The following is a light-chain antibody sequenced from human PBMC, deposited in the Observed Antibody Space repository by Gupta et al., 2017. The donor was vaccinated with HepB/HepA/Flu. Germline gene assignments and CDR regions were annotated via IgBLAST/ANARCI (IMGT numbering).Light chain of an antibody. CDR1: SGHSSYA. V-gene: IGLV4-69*01. J-gene: IGLJ2*01. CDR2: LNSDGRH. CDR3: QTWGTGSPVV. Sequence: QLVLTQSPSASASLGASVKLTCTLSSGHSSYAIAWHQQQPEKGPRYLMKLNSDGRHSKGDGIPDRFSGSSSGAERYLTISSLQSEDEADYYCQTWGTGSPVVFGGGTKLTVL.